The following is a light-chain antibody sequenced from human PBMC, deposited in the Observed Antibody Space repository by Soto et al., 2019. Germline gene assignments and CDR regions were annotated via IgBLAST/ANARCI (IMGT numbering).Light chain of an antibody. CDR3: QQSYSTLIT. CDR1: QSISSY. J-gene: IGKJ5*01. CDR2: AAS. Sequence: QVSLSPSSLSASKGDRVSITCRASQSISSYLNWYQQKPGKAPKLLIYAASSLQSGVPSRFSGSGSGTDFTLTISSLQPEDFATYYCQQSYSTLITFGQGTRLEIK. V-gene: IGKV1-39*01.